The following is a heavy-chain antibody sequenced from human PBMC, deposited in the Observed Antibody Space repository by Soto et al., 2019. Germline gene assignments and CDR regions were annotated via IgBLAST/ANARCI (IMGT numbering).Heavy chain of an antibody. J-gene: IGHJ5*02. Sequence: PSETLSLTCNVSGGSITSGGYYWSWIRQHPGKGLEWIGYIYYSGTTSYNPSLKSRVTISRDTSRNQFSLNLSSVTAADTAIYYCARGYSSGYLGNWFGPWGQGTLVTVSS. CDR1: GGSITSGGYY. CDR2: IYYSGTT. D-gene: IGHD3-22*01. V-gene: IGHV4-31*03. CDR3: ARGYSSGYLGNWFGP.